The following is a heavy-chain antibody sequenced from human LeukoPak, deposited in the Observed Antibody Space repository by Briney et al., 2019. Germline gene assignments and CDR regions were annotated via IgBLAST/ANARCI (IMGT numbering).Heavy chain of an antibody. CDR1: GGSINSFY. CDR2: IYHSGST. V-gene: IGHV4-59*08. D-gene: IGHD2-15*01. J-gene: IGHJ4*02. CDR3: ARGPPGWRFDY. Sequence: SETLSLTCTVSGGSINSFYWNWIRQSPGKGLEWIGSIYHSGSTYYNPSLKSRVTISVDTSKNQFSLKLSSVTAADTAVYYCARGPPGWRFDYWGQGTLVTVSS.